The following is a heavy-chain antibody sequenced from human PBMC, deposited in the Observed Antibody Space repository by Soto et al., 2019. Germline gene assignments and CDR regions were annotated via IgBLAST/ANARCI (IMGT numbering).Heavy chain of an antibody. CDR2: IKQDGSEK. D-gene: IGHD3-9*01. CDR3: AREYYDILTGYYRMDYYYMDV. J-gene: IGHJ6*03. CDR1: GFTFSSYW. V-gene: IGHV3-7*01. Sequence: EVQLVESGGGLVQPGGSLRLSCAASGFTFSSYWMSWVRQAPGKGLEWVANIKQDGSEKYYVDSVKGRFTISRDNAKNSLYLQMNGLRAEDTAVYYCAREYYDILTGYYRMDYYYMDVWGKGTTVTVSS.